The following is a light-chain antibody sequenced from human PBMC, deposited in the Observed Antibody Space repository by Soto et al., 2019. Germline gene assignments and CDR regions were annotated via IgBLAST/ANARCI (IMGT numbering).Light chain of an antibody. J-gene: IGLJ2*01. Sequence: QSVLTQPPSASGTPGQRVTMSCSGSASNIGSNSGSWYRQVPGTAPKLLIYSDNHRPSGVPDRFSGSKSGTSASLAISGLQSEDEADYYCAAWDDRLNAVVFGGGTKLTVL. CDR3: AAWDDRLNAVV. V-gene: IGLV1-44*01. CDR2: SDN. CDR1: ASNIGSNS.